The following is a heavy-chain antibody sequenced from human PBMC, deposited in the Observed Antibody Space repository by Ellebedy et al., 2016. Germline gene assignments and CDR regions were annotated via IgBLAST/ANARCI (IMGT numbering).Heavy chain of an antibody. V-gene: IGHV3-30-3*01. CDR3: ARVSLGSWDAFDI. D-gene: IGHD6-13*01. Sequence: GGSLRLXXAASGFTFSSYAMHWVRQAPGKGLEWVAVISYDGSNKYYADSVKGRFTISRDNAKNTLYLQMNSLRAEDTAVYYCARVSLGSWDAFDIWGQGTMVTVSS. J-gene: IGHJ3*02. CDR1: GFTFSSYA. CDR2: ISYDGSNK.